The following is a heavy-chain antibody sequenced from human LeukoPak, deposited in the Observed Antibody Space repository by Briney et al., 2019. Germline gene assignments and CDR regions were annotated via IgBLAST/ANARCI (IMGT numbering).Heavy chain of an antibody. CDR1: GGSFSGYY. J-gene: IGHJ4*02. V-gene: IGHV4-34*01. CDR2: INHSGST. D-gene: IGHD6-19*01. CDR3: ARGQGSGCDY. Sequence: SETLSLTCAVYGGSFSGYYWSWIRQPPGKGLEWIGEINHSGSTDYNPSLKSRVTISVDTSKNQFSLKLSSVTAADTAVYYCARGQGSGCDYWGQGTLVTVSS.